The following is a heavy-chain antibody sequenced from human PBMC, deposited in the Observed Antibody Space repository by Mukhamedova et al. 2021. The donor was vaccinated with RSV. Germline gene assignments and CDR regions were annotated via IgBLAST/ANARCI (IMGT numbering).Heavy chain of an antibody. J-gene: IGHJ3*02. D-gene: IGHD4-17*01. CDR3: ARSPGGGVHYGAFDI. CDR2: GGTT. Sequence: GGTTYYNPSLKSRVTIPVDTSKNQFSLRLSSLTAADTAVYYFARSPGGGVHYGAFDIWGQGTMVTVSS. V-gene: IGHV4-39*01.